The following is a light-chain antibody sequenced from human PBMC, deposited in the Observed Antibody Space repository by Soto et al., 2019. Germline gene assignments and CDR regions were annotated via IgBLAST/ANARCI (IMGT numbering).Light chain of an antibody. V-gene: IGKV3-15*01. J-gene: IGKJ1*01. CDR1: QSVSSN. CDR2: GAS. CDR3: QQYNNWPRT. Sequence: EIVMTQSPVTLSVSPGERATLSCRASQSVSSNLAWYQQKPGQAPRLLIYGASTRATGIPGRFSGSGSGTEFTLTISSLQSEDFAVYYXQQYNNWPRTFGQGTKVDIK.